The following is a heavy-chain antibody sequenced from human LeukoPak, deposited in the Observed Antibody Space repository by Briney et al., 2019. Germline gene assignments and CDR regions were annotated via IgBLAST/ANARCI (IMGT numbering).Heavy chain of an antibody. Sequence: QPGRSLRLSCAASGFTFDDYVMHWVRQAPGKGLEWVSGISSSGGSTYYADSVKGRFTISRDNSKNTLYLQMNSLRVEDTAVYYCASKKGRFGELSFFDYWGQGTLVTVSS. J-gene: IGHJ4*02. CDR3: ASKKGRFGELSFFDY. V-gene: IGHV3-23*01. D-gene: IGHD3-10*01. CDR2: ISSSGGST. CDR1: GFTFDDYV.